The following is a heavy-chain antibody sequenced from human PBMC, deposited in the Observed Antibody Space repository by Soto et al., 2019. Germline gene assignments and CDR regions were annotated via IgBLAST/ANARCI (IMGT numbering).Heavy chain of an antibody. J-gene: IGHJ5*02. D-gene: IGHD2-8*01. Sequence: SAKVSCKASGGTFSSYAISWVRQAPGQGLEWMGGIIPIFGTANYAQEFQGRVTITADESRSTAYMELSRLRSEDTAVYYCAIAIRLMEYAFPGTCVDRWGQRTRVTVSS. CDR3: AIAIRLMEYAFPGTCVDR. CDR1: GGTFSSYA. CDR2: IIPIFGTA. V-gene: IGHV1-69*13.